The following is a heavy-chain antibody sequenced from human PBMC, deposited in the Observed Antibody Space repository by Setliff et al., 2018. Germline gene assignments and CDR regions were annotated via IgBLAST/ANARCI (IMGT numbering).Heavy chain of an antibody. D-gene: IGHD2-15*01. V-gene: IGHV4-38-2*02. Sequence: SETLSLTCTVSGDSISDASIMAWIRQPPGKGLEWIGTIYDSGKTYYNPSLKSRVTISVDTSKNQISLKLNSVTAADTGVYYCARVRVVYYMDVWGKGTTVTVSS. CDR2: IYDSGKT. J-gene: IGHJ6*03. CDR3: ARVRVVYYMDV. CDR1: GDSISDASI.